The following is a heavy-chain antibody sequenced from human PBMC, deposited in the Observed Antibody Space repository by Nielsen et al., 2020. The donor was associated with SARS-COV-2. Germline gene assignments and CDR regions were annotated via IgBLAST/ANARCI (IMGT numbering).Heavy chain of an antibody. Sequence: GGSLRLSCAASGFTFDDYAMHWVRQAPGKGLVWVSRINSDGSSTSYADSVKGRFTISRDNAKNTLYLQMNSLRAEDTAVYYCASGSGYYDILTGDVWGQGTTVTVSS. D-gene: IGHD3-9*01. CDR2: INSDGSST. V-gene: IGHV3-74*01. CDR1: GFTFDDYA. J-gene: IGHJ6*02. CDR3: ASGSGYYDILTGDV.